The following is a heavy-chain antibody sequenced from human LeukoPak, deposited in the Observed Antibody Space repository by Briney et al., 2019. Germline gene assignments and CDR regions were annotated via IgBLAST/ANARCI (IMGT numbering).Heavy chain of an antibody. D-gene: IGHD1-14*01. Sequence: GGSLRLSCVTSGFALSDSWMHWVRQTPGKGLVWVSHISPDGTVTNYADFVKGRFIISRDNAKNTVFLQINSLRAEDTSVYFCARDVGFSPDRWGQGTLVTVSS. CDR1: GFALSDSW. CDR3: ARDVGFSPDR. V-gene: IGHV3-74*01. J-gene: IGHJ1*01. CDR2: ISPDGTVT.